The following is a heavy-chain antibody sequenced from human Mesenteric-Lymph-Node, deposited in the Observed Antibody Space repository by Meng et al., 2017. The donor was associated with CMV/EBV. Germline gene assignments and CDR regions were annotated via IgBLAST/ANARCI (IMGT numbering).Heavy chain of an antibody. V-gene: IGHV4-39*07. Sequence: SETLSLTCTVSGGSISSSSYYWGWIRQPPGKGLDWIGSIYYSGSTYYNPSLKSRVTISVDTSKNQFSLRLSSVTAADTAMYYCARDDLTSVTTNYFDYWGQGTMVTVSS. CDR1: GGSISSSSYY. CDR2: IYYSGST. D-gene: IGHD4-11*01. J-gene: IGHJ4*02. CDR3: ARDDLTSVTTNYFDY.